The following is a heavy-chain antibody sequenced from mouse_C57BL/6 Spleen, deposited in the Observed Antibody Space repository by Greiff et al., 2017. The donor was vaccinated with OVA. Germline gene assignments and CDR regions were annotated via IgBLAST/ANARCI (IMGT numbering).Heavy chain of an antibody. CDR2: ISGGGGNT. Sequence: EVQLVESGGGLVKPGGSLKLSCAASGFTFSSYTMSWVRQTPEKRLEWVATISGGGGNTYYPDSVKGRFTISRDNAKNTLYLQMSSLRSEDTALYYCAREALLRYFDVWGTGTTVTVSS. CDR1: GFTFSSYT. D-gene: IGHD2-3*01. V-gene: IGHV5-9*01. CDR3: AREALLRYFDV. J-gene: IGHJ1*03.